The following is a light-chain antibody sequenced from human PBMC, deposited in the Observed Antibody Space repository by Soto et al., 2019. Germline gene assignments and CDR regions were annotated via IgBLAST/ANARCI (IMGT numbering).Light chain of an antibody. CDR3: GTDHGSGSDFVWL. CDR2: VGTGGIEG. J-gene: IGLJ2*01. Sequence: QAVLTQPPSASASLGASVTLTCTLSSGYSYDRVDWYQQSPGKGPRFVMRVGTGGIEGSKGDGIPDRFSVLGSGLNRYLTIKNIREEDESDYYCGTDHGSGSDFVWLFGGGTKLTVL. CDR1: SGYSYDR. V-gene: IGLV9-49*01.